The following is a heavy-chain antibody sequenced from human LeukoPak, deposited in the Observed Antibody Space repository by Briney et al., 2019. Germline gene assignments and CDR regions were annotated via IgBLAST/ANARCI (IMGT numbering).Heavy chain of an antibody. V-gene: IGHV3-23*01. Sequence: PGGSLRLSCAASGFTFSNYGVSWVRQAPGKGLEWISGIRSAVDTTHYADSVKGRFIISRDNSKNTLSLQLNSLRPEDTALYHCAKHFCTGLDCSLFDSWGQGTLVTVSS. D-gene: IGHD3/OR15-3a*01. CDR3: AKHFCTGLDCSLFDS. CDR1: GFTFSNYG. CDR2: IRSAVDTT. J-gene: IGHJ4*02.